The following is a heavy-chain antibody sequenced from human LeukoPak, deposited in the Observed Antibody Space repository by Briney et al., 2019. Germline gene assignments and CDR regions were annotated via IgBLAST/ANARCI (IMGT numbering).Heavy chain of an antibody. Sequence: SETLSLTCTVPGGSISTYYWSWIRQPPGKGLEWIGYIYYSGSTNYNPSLKSRVTISVDTSKSQFSLKLTSVTAADTAVYYCARAYYYYMDVWGKGTTVTVSS. CDR1: GGSISTYY. J-gene: IGHJ6*03. CDR2: IYYSGST. CDR3: ARAYYYYMDV. V-gene: IGHV4-59*01.